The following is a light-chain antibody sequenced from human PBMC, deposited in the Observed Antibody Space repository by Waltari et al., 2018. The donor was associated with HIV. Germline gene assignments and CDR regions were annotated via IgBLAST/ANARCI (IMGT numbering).Light chain of an antibody. Sequence: QSVLTQPPSASGTPGQRVTIPCSGSSSNLGSNYVYWYQQLPGTAPKLLIYRNNQRPSGVPVRFSGSKSGTSASLAISGLRSEDEAEYYCAAWDDSLSGYVFGTGTKVTVL. V-gene: IGLV1-47*01. J-gene: IGLJ1*01. CDR1: SSNLGSNY. CDR2: RNN. CDR3: AAWDDSLSGYV.